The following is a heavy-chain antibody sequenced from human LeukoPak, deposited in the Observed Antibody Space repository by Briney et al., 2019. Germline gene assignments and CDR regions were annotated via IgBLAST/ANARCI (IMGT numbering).Heavy chain of an antibody. D-gene: IGHD2-15*01. CDR3: AKYIVVVVAATHFDY. V-gene: IGHV3-23*01. CDR2: IRGRGGST. J-gene: IGHJ4*02. Sequence: GGSLRLSCAASGFTFSSYAMSWVRQAPGKGLEWVSAIRGRGGSTYYADSVKGRFTISRDNSKNTLYLQMNSLRAEDTAVYYCAKYIVVVVAATHFDYWGQGTLVTVSS. CDR1: GFTFSSYA.